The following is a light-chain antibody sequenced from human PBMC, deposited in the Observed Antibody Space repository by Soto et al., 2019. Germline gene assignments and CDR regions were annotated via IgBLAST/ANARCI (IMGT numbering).Light chain of an antibody. CDR1: SSNIGAGYD. CDR2: GNS. CDR3: SSFTTSSTLI. V-gene: IGLV1-40*01. Sequence: QLVLTQPPSVSGAPGQRVTISCTGSSSNIGAGYDVHWYQQLPGTAPKLLIYGNSNRPSGVPDRFSGSKSGTSASLAITGLQAEDEADYYCSSFTTSSTLIFGGGTKLTVL. J-gene: IGLJ2*01.